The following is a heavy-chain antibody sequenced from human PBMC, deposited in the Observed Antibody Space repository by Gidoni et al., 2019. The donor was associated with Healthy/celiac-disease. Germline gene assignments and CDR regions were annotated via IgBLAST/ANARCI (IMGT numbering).Heavy chain of an antibody. J-gene: IGHJ4*02. D-gene: IGHD1-26*01. CDR3: ARRSTGFSGSYSVDY. CDR1: GFTFSSYG. V-gene: IGHV3-33*01. CDR2: RRYDGSNK. Sequence: QVQMVESGGGVVQPGRSRRASCAASGFTFSSYGMHWFRQAPGKGLEWLAVRRYDGSNKSYADSVKGRFTISIDNSKTTLYRQMNSLIAEDTAVYYCARRSTGFSGSYSVDYWGQVTLVTVSS.